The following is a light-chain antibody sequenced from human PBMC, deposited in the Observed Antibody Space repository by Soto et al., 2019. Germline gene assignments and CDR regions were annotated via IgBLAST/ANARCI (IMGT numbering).Light chain of an antibody. CDR1: EDITNY. J-gene: IGKJ4*01. CDR3: QQLTRYPST. Sequence: IQLTQSPASLSACVGDRVSVTCRASEDITNYLAWYQQKVGKAPKLLIYEASTLHSGVPSRFSGSGSGTDFTLTISGLQPEDFATYYCQQLTRYPSTFGGGTKVDIK. CDR2: EAS. V-gene: IGKV1-9*01.